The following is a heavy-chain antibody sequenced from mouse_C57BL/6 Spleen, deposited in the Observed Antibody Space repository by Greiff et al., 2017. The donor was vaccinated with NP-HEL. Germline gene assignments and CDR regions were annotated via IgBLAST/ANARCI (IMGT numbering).Heavy chain of an antibody. CDR1: GYTFTSYW. J-gene: IGHJ4*01. D-gene: IGHD2-5*01. V-gene: IGHV1-52*01. CDR2: IDPSDSET. CDR3: ARIVTDAMDY. Sequence: QVQLQQPGAELVRPGSSVKLSCKASGYTFTSYWMHWVKQRPIQGLEWIGNIDPSDSETHYNQKFKYKATLTVDKSSSTAYMQLSSLTSEDSAVYYCARIVTDAMDYWGQGTSVTVSS.